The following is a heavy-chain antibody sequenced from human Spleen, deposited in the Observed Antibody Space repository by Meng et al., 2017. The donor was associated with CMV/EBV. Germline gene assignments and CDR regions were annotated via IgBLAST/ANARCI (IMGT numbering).Heavy chain of an antibody. CDR1: GFTFSSYW. CDR3: ARDLRFLENYYYLGMDV. D-gene: IGHD3-3*01. V-gene: IGHV3-7*01. J-gene: IGHJ6*02. Sequence: GESLKISCAASGFTFSSYWMSWVRQAPGKGLEWVANRKQDGGEKSYVDSVRGRFTSSRDNTKNSLYLQMNSLRAEDTAVYYCARDLRFLENYYYLGMDVWGLGTTVTVSS. CDR2: RKQDGGEK.